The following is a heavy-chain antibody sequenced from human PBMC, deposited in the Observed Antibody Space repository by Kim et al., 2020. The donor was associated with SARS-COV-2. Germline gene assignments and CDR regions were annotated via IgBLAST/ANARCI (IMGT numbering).Heavy chain of an antibody. V-gene: IGHV3-30*18. CDR2: ISHDGTNK. CDR1: GFTFSSYG. CDR3: AKDLIGYGNAFDI. J-gene: IGHJ3*02. D-gene: IGHD5-18*01. Sequence: GGSLRLSCAAFGFTFSSYGMHWVRQAPGKGLEWVAIISHDGTNKYYADSVKGRFTISRDNSKNTLYLQMSSLRAEDTAVYYCAKDLIGYGNAFDIWGQGTMVTVTS.